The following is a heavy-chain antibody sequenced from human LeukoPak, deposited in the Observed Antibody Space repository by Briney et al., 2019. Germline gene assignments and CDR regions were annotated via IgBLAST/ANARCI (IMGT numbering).Heavy chain of an antibody. V-gene: IGHV3-7*01. CDR3: ASSRIQLWLLDVDY. J-gene: IGHJ4*02. CDR2: IKQDGSEK. Sequence: GGSLRLSCAASGFTFSSYWMSWVRQAPGKGLERVANIKQDGSEKYYVDSVKGRFTISRDNAKNSLYLQMNSLRAEDTAVYYCASSRIQLWLLDVDYWGQGTLVTVSS. D-gene: IGHD5-18*01. CDR1: GFTFSSYW.